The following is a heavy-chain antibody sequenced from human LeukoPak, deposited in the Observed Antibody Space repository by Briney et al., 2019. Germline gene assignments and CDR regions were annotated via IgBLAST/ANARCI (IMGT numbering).Heavy chain of an antibody. D-gene: IGHD3-10*01. CDR3: AREGFLGSGSYYNFDY. CDR1: GYTFTGYY. V-gene: IGHV1-18*04. Sequence: ASEKVSCKASGYTFTGYYMHWVRQAPGQGLEWMGWISAYNGNTNYAQKLQGRVTMTTDTSTSTAYMELRSLRSDDTAVYYCAREGFLGSGSYYNFDYWGQGTLVTVSS. CDR2: ISAYNGNT. J-gene: IGHJ4*02.